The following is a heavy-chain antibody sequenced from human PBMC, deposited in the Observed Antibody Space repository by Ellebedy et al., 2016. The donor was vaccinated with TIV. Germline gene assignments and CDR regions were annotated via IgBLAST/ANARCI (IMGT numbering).Heavy chain of an antibody. CDR1: GFNVSGNS. J-gene: IGHJ4*02. V-gene: IGHV3-53*01. Sequence: GESLKISCAVSGFNVSGNSMTWVRQAPGRGLEWVSLIYSAGTTYYADSVKGRFTISRDSSKNTVYLQMNSLRAEDTAVYYCARDLRMYYCDYWGQGTLVTVSS. CDR3: ARDLRMYYCDY. CDR2: IYSAGTT.